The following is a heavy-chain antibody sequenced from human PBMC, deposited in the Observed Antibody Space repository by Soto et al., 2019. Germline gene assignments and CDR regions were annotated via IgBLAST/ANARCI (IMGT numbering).Heavy chain of an antibody. J-gene: IGHJ6*02. CDR2: ISYDGSNK. CDR3: AKALLGTGRAYGMDV. Sequence: QVQLVESGGGVVQPGRSLRLSCAASGFTFSSYGMHWVRQAPGKGLEWVAVISYDGSNKYYADSVKGRFTISRDNSKNTLYLQMNSLRAEDTAVYYCAKALLGTGRAYGMDVWGQGTTVTVSS. V-gene: IGHV3-30*18. CDR1: GFTFSSYG. D-gene: IGHD7-27*01.